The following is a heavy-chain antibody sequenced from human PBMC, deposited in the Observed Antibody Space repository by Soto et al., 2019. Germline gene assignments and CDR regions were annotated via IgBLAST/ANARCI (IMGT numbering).Heavy chain of an antibody. CDR2: ISGTSPST. CDR3: ATRIFGVEY. V-gene: IGHV3-23*01. CDR1: GFTFSAYA. D-gene: IGHD3-3*01. J-gene: IGHJ4*02. Sequence: EVQLLESGGGLVQPGGSLRLSCAASGFTFSAYAMSWVRQAPGKGLEWVSAISGTSPSTYYADYVQGRFSISTDSSRKTLFLQMKTLRAEDTAVYFCATRIFGVEYWGQGTLVTVSS.